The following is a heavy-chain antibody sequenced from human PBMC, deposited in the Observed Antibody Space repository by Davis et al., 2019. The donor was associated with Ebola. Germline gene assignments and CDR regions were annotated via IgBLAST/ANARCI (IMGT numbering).Heavy chain of an antibody. CDR3: ARERGRYFDY. CDR2: ISWNSGSI. V-gene: IGHV3-9*03. D-gene: IGHD1-1*01. CDR1: GFTFDDYA. J-gene: IGHJ4*02. Sequence: PGGSLRLSCAASGFTFDDYAMHWVRQAPGKGLEWVSGISWNSGSIGYADSVKGRFTISRDNAKNSLYLQMNSLRAEDMALYYCARERGRYFDYWGQGTLVTVSS.